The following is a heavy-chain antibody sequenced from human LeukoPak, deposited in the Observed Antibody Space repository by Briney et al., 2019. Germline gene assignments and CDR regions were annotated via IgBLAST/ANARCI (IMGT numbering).Heavy chain of an antibody. CDR1: GGSFSGYY. CDR2: INHSGST. CDR3: ARAPLTGGAGNWFDP. D-gene: IGHD7-27*01. J-gene: IGHJ5*02. Sequence: PSETLSLTCAVYGGSFSGYYWSWIRQPPGKGLEWIGQINHSGSTNYNPSLRSRVTISVDTSKTQFSPKLSSVTAADTAVYYCARAPLTGGAGNWFDPWGQGTLVTVSS. V-gene: IGHV4-34*01.